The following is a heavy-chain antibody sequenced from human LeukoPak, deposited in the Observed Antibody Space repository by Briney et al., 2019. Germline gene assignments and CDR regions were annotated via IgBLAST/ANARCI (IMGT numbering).Heavy chain of an antibody. CDR1: GYTLTELS. CDR2: FDPEDGET. V-gene: IGHV1-24*01. J-gene: IGHJ4*02. D-gene: IGHD6-13*01. Sequence: ASVKVSCKVSGYTLTELSMHWVRQAPGKGLEWMGGFDPEDGETIYAQKFQGRVTMTEDTSTDTAYMELSSLRSEDTAVYYCARDRGTPAAGPEPFDYWGQGTLVTVSS. CDR3: ARDRGTPAAGPEPFDY.